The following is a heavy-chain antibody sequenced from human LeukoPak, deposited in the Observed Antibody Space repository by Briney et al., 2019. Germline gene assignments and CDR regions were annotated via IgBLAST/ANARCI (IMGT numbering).Heavy chain of an antibody. CDR3: AREWYYYDSSGHYSDWFDP. V-gene: IGHV4-61*02. D-gene: IGHD3-22*01. Sequence: PSETLSLTCTVSGGSISSGSYYWSWIRQPAGKGLERIGRIYTSGSTNYNPSLKSRVTISVDTSKNQFSLKLSSVTAADTAVHYCAREWYYYDSSGHYSDWFDPWGQGTLVTVSS. CDR1: GGSISSGSYY. J-gene: IGHJ5*02. CDR2: IYTSGST.